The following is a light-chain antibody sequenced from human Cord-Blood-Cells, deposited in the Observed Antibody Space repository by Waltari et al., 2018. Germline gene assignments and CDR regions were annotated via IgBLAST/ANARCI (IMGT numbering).Light chain of an antibody. J-gene: IGKJ5*01. V-gene: IGKV1-5*01. CDR2: DAS. CDR3: QQYNSYSGIT. CDR1: QSISSW. Sequence: DIQMTQSPSTLSASVGDRVPITCRASQSISSWLAWYQQKPGKAPKLLIYDASSLESGVPSRFSGIGSGTEFTLTISSLQPDDFATYYCQQYNSYSGITFGQGTRLEIK.